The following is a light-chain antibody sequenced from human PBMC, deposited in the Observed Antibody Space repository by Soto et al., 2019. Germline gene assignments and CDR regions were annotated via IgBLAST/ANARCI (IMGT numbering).Light chain of an antibody. Sequence: EIVMTQSPATLSVSPGERATLSCRASQSVTNYLAWYQQKPGQAPRLLIYGASNRATGIPDRFTGSGSGTDFTLTISRLEPEDFAVYYCQQYGSSPLTFGGGTKVDI. CDR2: GAS. CDR1: QSVTNY. J-gene: IGKJ4*01. CDR3: QQYGSSPLT. V-gene: IGKV3-20*01.